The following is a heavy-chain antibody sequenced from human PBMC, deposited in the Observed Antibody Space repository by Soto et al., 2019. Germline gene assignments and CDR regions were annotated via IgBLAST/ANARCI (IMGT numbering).Heavy chain of an antibody. D-gene: IGHD3-22*01. Sequence: GGSLRLSCAASGFTFSSYGMHWVRQAPGKGLEWVAVISYDGSNKYYADSVKGRFTISRDNSKNTLYLQMNSLRAEDTAVYYCARDYDSSGYPRYYFDYWGQGTLVTVSS. V-gene: IGHV3-30*03. CDR3: ARDYDSSGYPRYYFDY. CDR1: GFTFSSYG. CDR2: ISYDGSNK. J-gene: IGHJ4*02.